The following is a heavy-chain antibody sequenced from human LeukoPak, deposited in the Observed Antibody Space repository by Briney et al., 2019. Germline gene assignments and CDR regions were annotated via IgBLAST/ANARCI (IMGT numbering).Heavy chain of an antibody. D-gene: IGHD3-10*01. CDR2: ISSSGGST. CDR3: ARDLATGESLFLSYYYYFYMDV. J-gene: IGHJ6*03. V-gene: IGHV3-23*01. Sequence: GGTLRLSCAASGFTFSSYGMSWVRQAPGKGLEWVSSISSSGGSTYYADSVRGRFTISRDNSKNTLYLRMNSLRAEDAAVYYCARDLATGESLFLSYYYYFYMDVWGKGTTVTVSS. CDR1: GFTFSSYG.